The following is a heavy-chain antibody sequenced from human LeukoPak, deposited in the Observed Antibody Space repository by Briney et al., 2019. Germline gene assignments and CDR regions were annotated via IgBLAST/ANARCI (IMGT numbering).Heavy chain of an antibody. J-gene: IGHJ6*03. D-gene: IGHD4-17*01. Sequence: PGGTLRLSCAASGFTFSSYWMHWVRHAPGKGLVWVSRINSDGSSTSYADSVKGRFTISRDNAKNTLYLQMNSLRAEDTAVYYCASGDYGLSYYYYYYMDVWGKGTTVTVSS. CDR3: ASGDYGLSYYYYYYMDV. V-gene: IGHV3-74*01. CDR2: INSDGSST. CDR1: GFTFSSYW.